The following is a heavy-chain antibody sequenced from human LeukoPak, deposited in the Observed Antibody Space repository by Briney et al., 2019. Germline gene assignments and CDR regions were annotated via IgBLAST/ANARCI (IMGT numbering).Heavy chain of an antibody. CDR1: GYTFTSYG. CDR2: ISAYNGNT. Sequence: GASVKVSCKASGYTFTSYGISWVRQAPGQGLEWMGWISAYNGNTNYAQKLQGRVTMTTDTSTSTAYMELSRLRSDDTAVYYCARGGYYGSGSYSAFDIWGQGTMVTVSS. D-gene: IGHD3-10*01. V-gene: IGHV1-18*01. CDR3: ARGGYYGSGSYSAFDI. J-gene: IGHJ3*02.